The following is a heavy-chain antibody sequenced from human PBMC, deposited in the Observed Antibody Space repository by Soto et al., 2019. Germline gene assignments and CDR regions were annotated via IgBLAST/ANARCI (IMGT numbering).Heavy chain of an antibody. J-gene: IGHJ6*02. CDR2: INAGNGNT. D-gene: IGHD3-3*01. Sequence: QVQLVQSGAEVKKPGASVKVSCKASGYTFTSYAMHWVRQAPGQRLEWMGWINAGNGNTKYSQKFQGRVTITRDTAASTAYIELSSLRSEDTAVYYCARDTSYYGMDVWGQGTTVTVSS. V-gene: IGHV1-3*01. CDR1: GYTFTSYA. CDR3: ARDTSYYGMDV.